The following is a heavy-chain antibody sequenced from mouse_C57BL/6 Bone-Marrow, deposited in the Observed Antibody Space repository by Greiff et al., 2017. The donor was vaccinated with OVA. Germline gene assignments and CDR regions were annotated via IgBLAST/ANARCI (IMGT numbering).Heavy chain of an antibody. CDR3: ARSPQLFFFDY. D-gene: IGHD4-1*02. V-gene: IGHV2-2*01. CDR2: IWSGGST. J-gene: IGHJ2*01. CDR1: GFSLTSYG. Sequence: VKVVESGPGLVQPSQSLSITCTVSGFSLTSYGVHWVRQSPGKGLEWLGVIWSGGSTDYNAAFISRLSISKDNSKSQVFFKMNSLQADDTAIYYCARSPQLFFFDYWGQGTTLTVSS.